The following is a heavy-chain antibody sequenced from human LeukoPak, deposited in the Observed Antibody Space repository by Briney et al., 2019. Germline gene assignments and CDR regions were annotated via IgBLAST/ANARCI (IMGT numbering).Heavy chain of an antibody. V-gene: IGHV4-34*01. CDR3: ARGGDIVVVPAAMLSAFDI. CDR2: INHNGST. J-gene: IGHJ3*02. Sequence: SETLSLTCAVYGGSFSGYYWSWIRQPPGKGLEWIGEINHNGSTNYNPSLKSRVTISVDTSKYQFSLKLSSVTAADTAVYYCARGGDIVVVPAAMLSAFDIWGQGTMVTVSS. CDR1: GGSFSGYY. D-gene: IGHD2-2*01.